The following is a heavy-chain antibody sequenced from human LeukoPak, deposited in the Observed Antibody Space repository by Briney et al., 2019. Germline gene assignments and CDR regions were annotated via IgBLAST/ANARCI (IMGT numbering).Heavy chain of an antibody. CDR2: IKQDGSEK. J-gene: IGHJ6*03. V-gene: IGHV3-7*01. D-gene: IGHD6-19*01. CDR3: ARVMDDSSGWIGDYYYMDV. CDR1: GFTFSGYW. Sequence: GGSLRLSCAASGFTFSGYWMTWVRQAPGKGLGWVANIKQDGSEKYYVDSVKGRFTISRDNAKNSLYLQMNSLRAEDTAVYYCARVMDDSSGWIGDYYYMDVWGKGTTVTVSS.